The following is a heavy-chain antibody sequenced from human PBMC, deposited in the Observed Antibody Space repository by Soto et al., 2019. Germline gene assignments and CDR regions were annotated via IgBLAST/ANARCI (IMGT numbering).Heavy chain of an antibody. V-gene: IGHV4-34*01. Sequence: QVQLQQWGEGLLNPSETLSLTCDGYGGSCSGYYWSWIRQPPGQGLEWIGEINHSGSTNYNPSVKSRVTISVDTSKNQFSLKLSSVTAADTAVYYCARGRYSSSLFSWFDPWGQGTLVTVSS. CDR2: INHSGST. CDR3: ARGRYSSSLFSWFDP. D-gene: IGHD6-13*01. CDR1: GGSCSGYY. J-gene: IGHJ5*02.